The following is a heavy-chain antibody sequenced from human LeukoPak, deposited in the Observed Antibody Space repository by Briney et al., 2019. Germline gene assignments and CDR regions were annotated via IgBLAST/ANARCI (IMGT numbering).Heavy chain of an antibody. V-gene: IGHV5-51*01. J-gene: IGHJ4*02. CDR1: GYSFTIYW. D-gene: IGHD3-22*01. CDR2: IYPGDSDT. CDR3: ARLVLGDTSGYYYVEYFDY. Sequence: GESLKIYCRGSGYSFTIYWIGWVRQMPGKGLEWMGIIYPGDSDTRYSPSFRGQVTISADKSISTAYLQWSSLEASDTAMYYCARLVLGDTSGYYYVEYFDYWGQGTLVTVSS.